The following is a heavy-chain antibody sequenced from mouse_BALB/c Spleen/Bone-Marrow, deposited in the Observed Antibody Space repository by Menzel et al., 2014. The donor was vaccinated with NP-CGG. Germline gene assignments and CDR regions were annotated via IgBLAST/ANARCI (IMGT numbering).Heavy chain of an antibody. J-gene: IGHJ3*01. V-gene: IGHV1-18*01. D-gene: IGHD1-1*01. CDR3: AREGYGSSYGFAY. CDR1: GYSFAGYT. Sequence: VQLQQPGPELVKPGASMKISCKASGYSFAGYTMNWVKQSHGKNLEWIGLINPYNGGSSYNQKFKGKATLTVDKSSSTAYTELLSLTSEDSAVYYCAREGYGSSYGFAYWGQGTLVTVSA. CDR2: INPYNGGS.